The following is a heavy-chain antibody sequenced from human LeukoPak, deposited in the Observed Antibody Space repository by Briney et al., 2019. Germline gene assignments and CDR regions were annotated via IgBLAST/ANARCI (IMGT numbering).Heavy chain of an antibody. J-gene: IGHJ5*02. CDR1: GCTFTGYY. D-gene: IGHD3-16*02. V-gene: IGHV1-2*06. CDR2: INPNSGGT. Sequence: ASVKVSCKASGCTFTGYYMHTVRQAPGQGLEWTGRINPNSGGTNYAQKFQGRVTMTRDTSISTAYMELSRLRSDDTAVYYCARAWSDRARGYWFAPWGQGTLVTVSS. CDR3: ARAWSDRARGYWFAP.